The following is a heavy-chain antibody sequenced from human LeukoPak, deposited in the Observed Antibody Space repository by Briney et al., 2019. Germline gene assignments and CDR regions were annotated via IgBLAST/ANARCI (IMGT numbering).Heavy chain of an antibody. CDR2: ISAYNGNT. J-gene: IGHJ4*02. CDR1: GYTFTSYG. Sequence: GASVKVSCKASGYTFTSYGISWVRQAPGQGLEWMGWISAYNGNTNYAQKLQGRVTMTTDTSTSTAYMDPRSLRSDDTAVYYCARAQRGSYRSPLSNWGQGTLVTVSS. V-gene: IGHV1-18*01. D-gene: IGHD3-16*02. CDR3: ARAQRGSYRSPLSN.